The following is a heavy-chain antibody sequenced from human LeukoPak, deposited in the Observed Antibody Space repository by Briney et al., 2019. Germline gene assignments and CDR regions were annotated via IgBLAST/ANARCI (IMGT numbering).Heavy chain of an antibody. CDR3: ARDRPNYDILTGYMRTWPDAFDI. D-gene: IGHD3-9*01. J-gene: IGHJ3*02. Sequence: GGSLRLSCAASGFTVSSNYMSWVRQAPGKGLEWVSVIYSGGSTYYADSVKGRFTISRDNAKNSLYLQMNSLRAEDTAVYCCARDRPNYDILTGYMRTWPDAFDIWGQGTMVTVSS. V-gene: IGHV3-66*01. CDR2: IYSGGST. CDR1: GFTVSSNY.